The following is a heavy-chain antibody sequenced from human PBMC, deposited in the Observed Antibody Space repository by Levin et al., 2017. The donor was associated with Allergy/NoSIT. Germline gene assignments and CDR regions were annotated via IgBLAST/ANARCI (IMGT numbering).Heavy chain of an antibody. CDR3: ARVRGGDYRYYYGMDV. CDR2: MNPNSGNT. CDR1: GYTFTSYD. D-gene: IGHD3-10*01. Sequence: ASVKVSCKASGYTFTSYDINWVRQATGQGLEWMGWMNPNSGNTGYAQKFQGRVTMTRNTSISTAYMELSSLRSEDTAVYYCARVRGGDYRYYYGMDVWGQGTTVTVSS. J-gene: IGHJ6*02. V-gene: IGHV1-8*01.